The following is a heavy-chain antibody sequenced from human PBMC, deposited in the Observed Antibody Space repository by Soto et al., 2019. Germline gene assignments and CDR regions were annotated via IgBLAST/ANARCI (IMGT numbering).Heavy chain of an antibody. CDR3: ARDFKESQYYYYCMDV. D-gene: IGHD3-10*01. CDR1: GLIFSTYS. CDR2: ISSGSNYT. J-gene: IGHJ6*03. Sequence: EVQLVESGGGLVKPGGPRRLSCVASGLIFSTYSMNWVRQAPGKGLEWVSSISSGSNYTYYADSVKGRFTISRDNAKNSVYLQMNSLRAEDTALYYCARDFKESQYYYYCMDVWGKGTTVTVSS. V-gene: IGHV3-21*06.